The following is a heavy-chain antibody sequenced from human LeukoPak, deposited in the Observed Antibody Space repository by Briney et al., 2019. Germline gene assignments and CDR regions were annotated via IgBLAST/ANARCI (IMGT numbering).Heavy chain of an antibody. CDR2: IYTSGST. J-gene: IGHJ4*02. Sequence: PSETLSLTCTVSGGSISSYYWSWIRQPPGKGLEWIGYIYTSGSTNHNPSLKSRVTISVDTSKNQFSLKLSSVTAADTAVYYCARTGYSSGSDYWGQGTLVTVSS. CDR3: ARTGYSSGSDY. D-gene: IGHD6-19*01. CDR1: GGSISSYY. V-gene: IGHV4-4*09.